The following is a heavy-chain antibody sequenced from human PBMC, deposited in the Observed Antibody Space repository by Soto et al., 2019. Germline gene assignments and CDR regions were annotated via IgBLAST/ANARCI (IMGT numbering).Heavy chain of an antibody. CDR1: GYTFTSYG. V-gene: IGHV1-18*01. J-gene: IGHJ4*02. Sequence: QVQLVQSGAEVKKPGASVKVSCKASGYTFTSYGISWVRQAPGQGLEWMGWISDYNGNTNYAQKLQGRVTMTTDTSTSTAYMELRSLRSDDTAVYYCARDGAAYYYDSSGYSTWDYWGQGTLVTVSS. CDR3: ARDGAAYYYDSSGYSTWDY. CDR2: ISDYNGNT. D-gene: IGHD3-22*01.